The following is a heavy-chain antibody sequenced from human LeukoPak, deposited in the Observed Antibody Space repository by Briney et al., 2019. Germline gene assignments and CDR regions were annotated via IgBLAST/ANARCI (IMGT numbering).Heavy chain of an antibody. CDR1: GYTFTSYA. V-gene: IGHV7-4-1*02. J-gene: IGHJ6*02. CDR2: INTNTGNP. CDR3: AREYGNLNYYYGMDV. D-gene: IGHD4-11*01. Sequence: ASVKVSCKASGYTFTSYAMNWVRQAPGQGLEWMGWINTNTGNPTYAQGFTGRFVFSLDTSVSTAYLQISGLKAEDTAVYYCAREYGNLNYYYGMDVWGQGTTVTVSS.